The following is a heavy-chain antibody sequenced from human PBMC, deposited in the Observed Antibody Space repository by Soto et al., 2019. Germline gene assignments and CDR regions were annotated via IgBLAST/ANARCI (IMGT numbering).Heavy chain of an antibody. CDR2: ISGSGGST. D-gene: IGHD1-1*01. J-gene: IGHJ6*03. CDR3: AKANSSLSPNYMDV. Sequence: PGGSLRLSCAASGFTFSSYAMSWVRQAPGKGLEWVSAISGSGGSTYYADSVKGRFTIPRDNSKNTLYLQMNSLRAEDTAVYYCAKANSSLSPNYMDVWGKGTTVTVSS. V-gene: IGHV3-23*01. CDR1: GFTFSSYA.